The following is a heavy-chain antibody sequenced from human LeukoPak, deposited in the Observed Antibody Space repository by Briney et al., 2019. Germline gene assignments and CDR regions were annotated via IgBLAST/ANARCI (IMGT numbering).Heavy chain of an antibody. CDR3: ARKRDGYNPQAFDI. J-gene: IGHJ3*02. V-gene: IGHV1-69*05. CDR2: IIPIFGTA. D-gene: IGHD5-24*01. CDR1: GGTFSSYA. Sequence: ASVKVSCKASGGTFSSYAISWVRQAPGQGLEWMGRIIPIFGTANYAQKFQGRVTITTDESTSTAYMELSSLRSEDTAVYYCARKRDGYNPQAFDIWGQGTMVTVSS.